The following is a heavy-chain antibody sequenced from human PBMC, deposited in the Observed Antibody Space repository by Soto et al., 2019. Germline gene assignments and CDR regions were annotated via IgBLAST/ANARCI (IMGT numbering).Heavy chain of an antibody. V-gene: IGHV1-69*12. J-gene: IGHJ4*02. CDR1: GGTFSSYA. CDR2: IIPIFGTA. CDR3: ARQLYYDSSGYPLGYFDY. Sequence: QVQLVQSGAEVKKPGSSVKVSCKASGGTFSSYAISWVRQARGQGLEWMGGIIPIFGTANYAQKFQGRVTITADESTSIAYIELSSLRSEDTAVYYCARQLYYDSSGYPLGYFDYWGQGTLVTVSS. D-gene: IGHD3-22*01.